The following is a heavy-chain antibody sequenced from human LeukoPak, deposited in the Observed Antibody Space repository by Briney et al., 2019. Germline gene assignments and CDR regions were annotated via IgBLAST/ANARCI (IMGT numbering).Heavy chain of an antibody. V-gene: IGHV4-39*07. Sequence: SETLSLTCTVSGGSISSSSYYWGWLRQPPGKGLEWIGSIYYSGSTYYNAALKSRVTISVETYKKQSSLKLSSVTAEATAVYYCARDAAARFDYWGQGTLVTVSS. CDR2: IYYSGST. CDR1: GGSISSSSYY. J-gene: IGHJ4*02. D-gene: IGHD2-2*01. CDR3: ARDAAARFDY.